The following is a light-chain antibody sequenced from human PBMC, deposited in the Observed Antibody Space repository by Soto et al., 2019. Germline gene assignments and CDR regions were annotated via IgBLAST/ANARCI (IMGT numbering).Light chain of an antibody. CDR1: QDIRSS. V-gene: IGKV3-15*01. Sequence: EIVMTQSPATLSVSPGERVTLSCRASQDIRSSLAWYQQKPGQAPRLLIYGASIRATGVPATFSGSGSGTDFTLTISRLEPEDFAVYYCQQYGDSPLFGPGTKVDIK. J-gene: IGKJ3*01. CDR3: QQYGDSPL. CDR2: GAS.